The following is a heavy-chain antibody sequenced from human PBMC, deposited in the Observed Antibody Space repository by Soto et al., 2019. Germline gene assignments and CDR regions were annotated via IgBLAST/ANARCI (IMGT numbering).Heavy chain of an antibody. V-gene: IGHV4-59*01. Sequence: ETLSLTCTVSGGSISSYYWSWIRQPPGKGLEWIGYIYYSGSTNYNPSLKSRVTISVDTSKNQFSLKLSSVTAADTAVYYCAREACSGGSCYFMDYWGQGTLVTVPQ. J-gene: IGHJ4*02. D-gene: IGHD2-15*01. CDR2: IYYSGST. CDR3: AREACSGGSCYFMDY. CDR1: GGSISSYY.